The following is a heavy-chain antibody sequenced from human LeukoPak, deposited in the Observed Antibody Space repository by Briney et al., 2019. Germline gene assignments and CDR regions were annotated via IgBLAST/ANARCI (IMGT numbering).Heavy chain of an antibody. CDR3: ARADTITSPFDY. J-gene: IGHJ4*02. CDR2: ISAYNGNT. D-gene: IGHD5-18*01. Sequence: ASVKVSCKASGYTFTSYGVSWVRQAPGQGLEWMGWISAYNGNTNYAQKLQGGVTMTTDTSTSTAYMELRSLRSDDTAVYYCARADTITSPFDYWGQGTLVTVSS. CDR1: GYTFTSYG. V-gene: IGHV1-18*01.